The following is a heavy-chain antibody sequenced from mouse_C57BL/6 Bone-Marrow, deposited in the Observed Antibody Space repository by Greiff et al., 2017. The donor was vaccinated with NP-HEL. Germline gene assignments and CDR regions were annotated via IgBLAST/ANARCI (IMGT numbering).Heavy chain of an antibody. CDR1: GYTFNSYW. Sequence: VQLQQPGAELVKPGASVKMSCKASGYTFNSYWITWVKQRPGQGLEWIGDIYPGSGSTNYNEKFKSKATLTVDTSSSTAYMQLRSLTSEDSAVYYCARTPYYYGSPYWYFDVWGTGTTVTVSS. CDR3: ARTPYYYGSPYWYFDV. J-gene: IGHJ1*03. V-gene: IGHV1-55*01. CDR2: IYPGSGST. D-gene: IGHD1-1*01.